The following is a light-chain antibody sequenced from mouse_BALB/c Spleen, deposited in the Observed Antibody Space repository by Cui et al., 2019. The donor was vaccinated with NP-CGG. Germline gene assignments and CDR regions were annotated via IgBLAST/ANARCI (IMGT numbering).Light chain of an antibody. CDR3: ALWYSNHWV. V-gene: IGLV1*01. CDR2: GTN. CDR1: TGAVTTSNY. J-gene: IGLJ1*01. Sequence: QAVVTQESALTTSPGETVTLTCRSSTGAVTTSNYANWVQEKPDHLFTGLISGTNNRAPGVPARFSGSLIGDKAALTITGAQTEDEAIYFCALWYSNHWVVGGGTKLTVL.